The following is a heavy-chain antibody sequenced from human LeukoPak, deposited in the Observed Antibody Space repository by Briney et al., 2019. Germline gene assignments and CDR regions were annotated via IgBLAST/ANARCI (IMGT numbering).Heavy chain of an antibody. CDR3: AKFGLAGSGRFHDAFDI. V-gene: IGHV3-23*01. J-gene: IGHJ3*02. Sequence: GGSLRLSCAASGFTFSSYAMTWVRQAPGKGLEWVSGISDSGGSTFNADSVKGRFTISRDNSKNTLYLQMNSLRAEDTAVYYCAKFGLAGSGRFHDAFDIWGQGTMVTVSS. CDR1: GFTFSSYA. CDR2: ISDSGGST. D-gene: IGHD3-10*01.